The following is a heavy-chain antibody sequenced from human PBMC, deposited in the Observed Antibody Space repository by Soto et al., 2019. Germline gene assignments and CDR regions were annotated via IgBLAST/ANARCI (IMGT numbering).Heavy chain of an antibody. J-gene: IGHJ5*02. V-gene: IGHV1-18*01. CDR1: GYTFTSYG. D-gene: IGHD1-1*01. Sequence: QVQLVQSGAEVKKPGASVKVSCKASGYTFTSYGISWVRQAPGQGLEWMGWISAYNGNTNYAQKRQGRGTMTTDTSTITAYVELRSLRADDTAVYYCARVGFWYNSNVTRLRWFDPWGQGPLVTVSS. CDR3: ARVGFWYNSNVTRLRWFDP. CDR2: ISAYNGNT.